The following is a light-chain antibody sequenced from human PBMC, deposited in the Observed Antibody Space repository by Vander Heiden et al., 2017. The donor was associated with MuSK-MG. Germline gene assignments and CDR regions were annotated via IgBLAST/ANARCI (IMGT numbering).Light chain of an antibody. Sequence: SYELTQPPSVSASPGQTASIPCSGGKLGDKYACWYQKKPGQSPVLVIYQDSKRPSGIPERFSGSNSGNTATLTISGTQAMDEADYYCQAWDSSTWVFGGGTKLTVL. CDR2: QDS. V-gene: IGLV3-1*01. J-gene: IGLJ3*02. CDR1: KLGDKY. CDR3: QAWDSSTWV.